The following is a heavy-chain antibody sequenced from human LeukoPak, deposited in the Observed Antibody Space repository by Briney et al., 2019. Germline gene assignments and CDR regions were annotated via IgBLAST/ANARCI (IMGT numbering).Heavy chain of an antibody. CDR2: INHSGST. CDR3: ARGDYYGSGLYYCYYMDV. Sequence: SETLSLTCTVSGGSISSYYWSWIRQPPGKGLEWIGEINHSGSTNYNPSLKSRVTISVDTSKNQFSLKLSSVTAADTAVYYCARGDYYGSGLYYCYYMDVWGKGTTVTVSS. D-gene: IGHD3-10*01. CDR1: GGSISSYY. J-gene: IGHJ6*03. V-gene: IGHV4-34*01.